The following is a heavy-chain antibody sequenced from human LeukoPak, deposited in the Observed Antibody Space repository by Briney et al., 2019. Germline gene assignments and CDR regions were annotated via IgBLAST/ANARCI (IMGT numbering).Heavy chain of an antibody. J-gene: IGHJ4*02. CDR2: ISYDGSNK. CDR1: GFTFSSYG. D-gene: IGHD3-10*01. V-gene: IGHV3-30*18. CDR3: AKDLPPITMVRGVPLDY. Sequence: GRSLRLSCAASGFTFSSYGMHWVRQAPGKGLEWVAVISYDGSNKYYADSVKGRFTISRDNSKNTLYLQMNSLRAEDTAVYYCAKDLPPITMVRGVPLDYWGQGTLVTVSS.